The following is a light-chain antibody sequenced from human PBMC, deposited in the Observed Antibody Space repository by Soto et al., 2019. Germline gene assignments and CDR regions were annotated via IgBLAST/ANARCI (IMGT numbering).Light chain of an antibody. CDR3: QQGYSSTWT. J-gene: IGKJ1*01. CDR1: QGISTY. V-gene: IGKV1-39*01. CDR2: AAS. Sequence: DIQMTQSPSSLSASVGDRVTITCRASQGISTYLNWYQKKPGKAPKLLISAASSLQSGVPSRFSGSRSETDFTLTISSLQPEDFATYSCQQGYSSTWTAGQGTKVDIK.